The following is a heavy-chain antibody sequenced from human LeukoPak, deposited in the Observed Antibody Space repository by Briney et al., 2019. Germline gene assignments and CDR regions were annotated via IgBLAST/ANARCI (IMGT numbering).Heavy chain of an antibody. J-gene: IGHJ4*02. CDR3: ARHAKAYGSSCDY. Sequence: PGESLKISWQPSGSSFTTYWSSWVRQMPGKGREGLGRFDASESYTNYSPLFQGHAPIPAEKSFTTAYLKWTSLEAWATAMFSCARHAKAYGSSCDYWGQGTLVTVSS. D-gene: IGHD6-13*01. CDR2: FDASESYT. V-gene: IGHV5-10-1*01. CDR1: GSSFTTYW.